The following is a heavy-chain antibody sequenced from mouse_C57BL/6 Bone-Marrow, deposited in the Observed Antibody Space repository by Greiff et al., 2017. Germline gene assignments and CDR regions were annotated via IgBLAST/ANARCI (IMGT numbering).Heavy chain of an antibody. J-gene: IGHJ3*01. Sequence: QVQLQQSGAELVRPGASVTLSCKASGYTFTDYEMHWVKQTPVHGLEWIGAIDPETGGTAYTQKFKGQAILTADKSSSTAYMVLRSLTSEDSAVYYCTRGYYDYDGTWFAYWGQGTLVTVSA. CDR3: TRGYYDYDGTWFAY. CDR2: IDPETGGT. V-gene: IGHV1-15*01. CDR1: GYTFTDYE. D-gene: IGHD2-4*01.